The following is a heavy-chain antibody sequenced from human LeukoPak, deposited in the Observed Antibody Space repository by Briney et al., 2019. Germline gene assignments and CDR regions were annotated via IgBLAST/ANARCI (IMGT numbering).Heavy chain of an antibody. CDR1: GDSISSSSSY. CDR2: IYYSGST. D-gene: IGHD6-13*01. CDR3: AMTHSSSWYSY. J-gene: IGHJ4*02. Sequence: SETLSLTCSVSGDSISSSSSYWGWIRQPPGKGLEWIGSIYYSGSTYYNTSLKSRVTISVDTSKNQFSLKLSSVTAADTAVYYCAMTHSSSWYSYWGQGTLVTVSS. V-gene: IGHV4-39*07.